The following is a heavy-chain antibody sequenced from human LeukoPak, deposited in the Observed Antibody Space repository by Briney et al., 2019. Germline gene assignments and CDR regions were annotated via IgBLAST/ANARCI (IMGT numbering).Heavy chain of an antibody. CDR3: ARGSLTYYDSSGYYYRAFDV. CDR2: IYYSGST. V-gene: IGHV4-31*03. Sequence: SETLSLTCTVSGGSISSGGYYWSWIRQHPGKGLEWIGYIYYSGSTYYNPSLKSRVTISVDTSKNQFSLKLSSVTAADTAVYYCARGSLTYYDSSGYYYRAFDVWGQGTMVTVSS. D-gene: IGHD3-22*01. J-gene: IGHJ3*01. CDR1: GGSISSGGYY.